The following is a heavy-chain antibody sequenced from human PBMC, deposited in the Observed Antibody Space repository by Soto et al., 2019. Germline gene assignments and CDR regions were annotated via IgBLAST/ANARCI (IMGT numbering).Heavy chain of an antibody. D-gene: IGHD2-15*01. CDR2: IIPIFGTA. CDR1: GGTFSSYA. CDR3: ARGPLSGGKSFSDFDY. J-gene: IGHJ4*02. Sequence: ASVKVSCKASGGTFSSYAISWVRQAPGQGLEWMGGIIPIFGTANYAQKFQGRVTITADESTSTAYMELSSLRSEDTAVYYCARGPLSGGKSFSDFDYWGKGTLVTV. V-gene: IGHV1-69*13.